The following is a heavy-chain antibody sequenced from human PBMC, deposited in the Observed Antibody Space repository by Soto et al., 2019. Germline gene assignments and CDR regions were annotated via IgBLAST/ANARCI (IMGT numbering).Heavy chain of an antibody. CDR1: GGSFSGYY. J-gene: IGHJ6*04. D-gene: IGHD3-3*01. CDR3: ARWGRLWSGRMDV. CDR2: INHSGST. V-gene: IGHV4-34*01. Sequence: SETLSLTCAVYGGSFSGYYWSWIRQPPGKGLEWIGEINHSGSTNYNPSLKSRVTISVDTSKNQFSLKLSSVTAADTAVYYCARWGRLWSGRMDVWGKGTTVTVSS.